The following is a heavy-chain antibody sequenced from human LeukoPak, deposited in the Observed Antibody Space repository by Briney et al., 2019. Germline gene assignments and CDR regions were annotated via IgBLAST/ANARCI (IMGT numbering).Heavy chain of an antibody. Sequence: ASVKVSCKASGYTFTSYGISWVRQAPGQGLEWMGWISAYNGNTNYAQKLQGRVTMTTDTSTSTAYMELRSLRSDDTAVYYCARGKTRRLYCSGGSCYWFDPWGQGTLVTVSS. V-gene: IGHV1-18*01. J-gene: IGHJ5*02. CDR2: ISAYNGNT. CDR3: ARGKTRRLYCSGGSCYWFDP. CDR1: GYTFTSYG. D-gene: IGHD2-15*01.